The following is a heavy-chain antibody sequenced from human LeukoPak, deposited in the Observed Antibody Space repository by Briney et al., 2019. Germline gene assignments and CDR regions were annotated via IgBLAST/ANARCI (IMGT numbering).Heavy chain of an antibody. Sequence: SESLSLTCTVSGGSISSYYWSWIRQPPGKGLEWIGYIYYSGSTNYNPSLKSRVTISVDTSKNQCSLKLSSVTAADTAVYYCARGLAVTDYWGQGTLVTVSS. J-gene: IGHJ4*02. CDR1: GGSISSYY. CDR3: ARGLAVTDY. CDR2: IYYSGST. V-gene: IGHV4-59*01. D-gene: IGHD2-15*01.